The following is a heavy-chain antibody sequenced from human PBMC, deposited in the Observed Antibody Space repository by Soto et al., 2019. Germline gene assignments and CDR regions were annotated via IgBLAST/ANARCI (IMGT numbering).Heavy chain of an antibody. V-gene: IGHV4-4*02. D-gene: IGHD6-13*01. Sequence: QVQLQESGPGLVKPSGTLALTCAVSGVSISSHDWWTWVRQPPGKGLEWIGESHQRGTTNYNTSLESLVTIAVDKSKNLFSLKLSSVPVADTAVYYCATKDSSRFYWGQGTLVTVSS. CDR2: SHQRGTT. CDR3: ATKDSSRFY. J-gene: IGHJ4*02. CDR1: GVSISSHDW.